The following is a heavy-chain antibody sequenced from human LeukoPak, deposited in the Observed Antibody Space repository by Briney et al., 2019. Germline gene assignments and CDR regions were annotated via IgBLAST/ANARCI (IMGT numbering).Heavy chain of an antibody. CDR3: AKDWVGGSSSWYDFDY. CDR2: ISGSGGST. D-gene: IGHD6-13*01. Sequence: GGSLRLSCAASGFTFSSYAMSWVRQAPGKGLEWVSAISGSGGSTYYADSVKGRFTISRDNSKNTLYLQMNSLRAEDTAVYYCAKDWVGGSSSWYDFDYWGQGTLVTVSS. V-gene: IGHV3-23*01. J-gene: IGHJ4*02. CDR1: GFTFSSYA.